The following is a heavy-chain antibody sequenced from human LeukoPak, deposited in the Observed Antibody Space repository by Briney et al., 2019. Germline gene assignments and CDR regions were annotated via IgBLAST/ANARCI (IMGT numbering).Heavy chain of an antibody. V-gene: IGHV1-2*06. CDR3: ARAIAARVGIDY. CDR2: INPNSGGT. CDR1: GYTFTGYY. J-gene: IGHJ4*02. Sequence: SVKVSCKASGYTFTGYYMHWVRRAPGQGLEWMRRINPNSGGTNYAQKFQGRVTMTRDTSISTAYMELSRLRSDATAVYYCARAIAARVGIDYWGQGTLVTVSS. D-gene: IGHD6-6*01.